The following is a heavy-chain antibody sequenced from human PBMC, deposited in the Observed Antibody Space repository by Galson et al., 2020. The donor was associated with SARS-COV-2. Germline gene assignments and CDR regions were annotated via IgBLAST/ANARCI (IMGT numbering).Heavy chain of an antibody. V-gene: IGHV3-33*01. D-gene: IGHD1-20*01. Sequence: GESLKISCAASGFTFSSYGMHWVRQAPGKGLEWVAVIWYDGSNKYYADSVKGRFTISRDNSKNTLYLQMNSLRAEDTAVYYCERDITGTTLYGMDVWGQGTTVTVSS. J-gene: IGHJ6*02. CDR1: GFTFSSYG. CDR3: ERDITGTTLYGMDV. CDR2: IWYDGSNK.